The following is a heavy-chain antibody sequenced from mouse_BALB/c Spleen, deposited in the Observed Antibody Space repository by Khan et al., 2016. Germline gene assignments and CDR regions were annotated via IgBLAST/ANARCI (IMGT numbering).Heavy chain of an antibody. CDR2: IYPGAGDT. CDR3: AKGGSAMDY. V-gene: IGHV1-87*01. J-gene: IGHJ4*01. CDR1: GYTFTSYW. Sequence: QVQLQQPGAELARPGASVKLSCKASGYTFTSYWMQWVKQRPGQGLEWIGAIYPGAGDTRYTQKFKGKATLTADKSSNTAYMQLSSLASEDSAVYYCAKGGSAMDYWGQGTSVTVSS.